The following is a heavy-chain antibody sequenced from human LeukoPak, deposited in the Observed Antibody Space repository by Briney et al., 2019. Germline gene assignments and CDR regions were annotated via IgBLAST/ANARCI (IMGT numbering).Heavy chain of an antibody. CDR3: AKDGFDY. Sequence: GGSLRLSCAASGFTFSSYGMHWVREAPGKGLEWVAVISYDGSNKYYADSVKGRFTISRDNSKNTLYLQMNSLRAEDTAVYYCAKDGFDYWGQGTLVTVSS. CDR1: GFTFSSYG. V-gene: IGHV3-30*18. CDR2: ISYDGSNK. J-gene: IGHJ4*02.